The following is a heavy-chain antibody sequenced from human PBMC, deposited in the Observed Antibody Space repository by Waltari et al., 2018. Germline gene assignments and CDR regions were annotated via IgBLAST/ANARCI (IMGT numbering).Heavy chain of an antibody. D-gene: IGHD3-3*01. V-gene: IGHV3-7*01. CDR3: ARVREDFWSGFYH. J-gene: IGHJ4*02. CDR2: IKQDGSEK. Sequence: EVQLVESGGGLVQPGGSIRLSCAASGFTFSPYWMSWVRQAPGKGLEWVANIKQDGSEKYYVDSVKGRFTISRDNTNNSLYLQMNSLRAEDTAVYYCARVREDFWSGFYHWGQGALVTVSS. CDR1: GFTFSPYW.